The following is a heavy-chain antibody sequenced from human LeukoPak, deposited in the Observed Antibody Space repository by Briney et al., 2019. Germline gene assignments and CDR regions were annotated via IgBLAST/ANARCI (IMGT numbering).Heavy chain of an antibody. CDR2: ISGSGGST. CDR3: AMSHGYNNEYYFDS. Sequence: GGSLRLSCAASGFTFSTSAMSWVRQAPGKGLEWVSGISGSGGSTNYADSVKGRFTISRDNSKNTLYLEMNSLSAEDTAVYYCAMSHGYNNEYYFDSWGQGTSVTVSS. V-gene: IGHV3-23*01. D-gene: IGHD5-24*01. CDR1: GFTFSTSA. J-gene: IGHJ4*02.